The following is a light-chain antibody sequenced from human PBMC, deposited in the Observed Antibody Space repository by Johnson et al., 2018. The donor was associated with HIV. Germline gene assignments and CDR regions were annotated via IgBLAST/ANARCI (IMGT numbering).Light chain of an antibody. Sequence: QSLLTQPPSVSAAPGQKVTISCSGSSSNIGNNYVSWYQQLPGTAPKLLIYDNNKRPSGIPDRFSGSKSGTSATLGITGLPTGDEADYYCETWDNSLIAYVFGTGTKVTVL. CDR3: ETWDNSLIAYV. V-gene: IGLV1-51*01. CDR1: SSNIGNNY. J-gene: IGLJ1*01. CDR2: DNN.